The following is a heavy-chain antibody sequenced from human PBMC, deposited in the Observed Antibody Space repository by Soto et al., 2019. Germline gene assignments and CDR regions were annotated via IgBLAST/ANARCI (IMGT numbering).Heavy chain of an antibody. V-gene: IGHV1-8*01. CDR2: MNPNTGDT. D-gene: IGHD5-12*01. CDR1: GYTFISYD. CDR3: ARGDGYYFDY. J-gene: IGHJ4*02. Sequence: QVQLVQSGAEVKKPGASVKVSCKASGYTFISYDINWVRQATGQGLEWMGWMNPNTGDTGYAQKFQGRVTMTRNTSINAANLELSSLRSDGTSVYFCARGDGYYFDYWGQGTLVTVSS.